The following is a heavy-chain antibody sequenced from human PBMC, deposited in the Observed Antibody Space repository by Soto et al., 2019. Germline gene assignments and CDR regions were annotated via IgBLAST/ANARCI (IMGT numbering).Heavy chain of an antibody. CDR1: GGTFSSYA. Sequence: QVQLVQSGAEVKKPGSSVKVSCKASGGTFSSYAISWVRQAPGQGLEWMGGIIPIFGTANYAQKFQGRVTITADESTSTAYMELSSLRSEDTAVYYCTTDDSEGMGGPISYYYYGMDVWGQGTTVTVSS. CDR2: IIPIFGTA. CDR3: TTDDSEGMGGPISYYYYGMDV. D-gene: IGHD3-16*01. V-gene: IGHV1-69*01. J-gene: IGHJ6*02.